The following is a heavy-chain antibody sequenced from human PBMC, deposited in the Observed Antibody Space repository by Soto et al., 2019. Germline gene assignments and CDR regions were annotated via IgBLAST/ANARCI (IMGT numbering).Heavy chain of an antibody. CDR2: ISAYNGNT. CDR3: ASRILTGSGSYIGHDAFDI. V-gene: IGHV1-18*01. J-gene: IGHJ3*02. Sequence: ASGKVSCKACGYTFTSYGISWGRHAPGQGLEWMRWISAYNGNTNYAQKLQGRVTMTTDTSTSTAYMELRSLRSDDTAVYYCASRILTGSGSYIGHDAFDIWGQGTMVTVSS. CDR1: GYTFTSYG. D-gene: IGHD3-10*01.